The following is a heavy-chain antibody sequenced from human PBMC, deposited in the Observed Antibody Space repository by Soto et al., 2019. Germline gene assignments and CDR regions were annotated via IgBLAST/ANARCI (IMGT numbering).Heavy chain of an antibody. CDR3: ASGDRGAFDL. CDR1: GFTFSYYW. J-gene: IGHJ3*01. D-gene: IGHD2-21*02. CDR2: IHSDGSST. Sequence: EVRLVESEGGLVQPGGSLSLSCAASGFTFSYYWMHWVRQAPGQGLLWVSRIHSDGSSTTYADSVKGRFTISRDNAKNTVSLQMNSLRVEDTGVYFCASGDRGAFDLWGQVTMVTVSS. V-gene: IGHV3-74*01.